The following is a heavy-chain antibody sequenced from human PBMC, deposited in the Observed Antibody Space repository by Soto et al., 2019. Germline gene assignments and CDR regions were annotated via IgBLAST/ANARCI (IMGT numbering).Heavy chain of an antibody. CDR1: GGTFSSYA. Sequence: GASVKVSCKASGGTFSSYAISWVRQAPGQGLEWMGGIIPIFGTANYAQKFQGRVTITADESTSTAYMELSSLRSEDTAVYYCARETVAGTYYYYYYGMDVWGQGTTVTVSS. CDR3: ARETVAGTYYYYYYGMDV. CDR2: IIPIFGTA. J-gene: IGHJ6*02. V-gene: IGHV1-69*13. D-gene: IGHD6-19*01.